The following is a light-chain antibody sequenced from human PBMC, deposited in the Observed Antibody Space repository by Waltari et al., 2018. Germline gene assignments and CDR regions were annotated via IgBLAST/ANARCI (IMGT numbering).Light chain of an antibody. CDR2: GVA. Sequence: HSALTQPASVSGSPGQSITIPCPGTSCDVGGFHAVSWYQQHPGKVPKLVIYGVADRPSGISNRFSGSKSGNTASLTISGLQAEDEADYYCCSYTTSDTYVFGTGTKVIVL. CDR1: SCDVGGFHA. V-gene: IGLV2-14*03. J-gene: IGLJ1*01. CDR3: CSYTTSDTYV.